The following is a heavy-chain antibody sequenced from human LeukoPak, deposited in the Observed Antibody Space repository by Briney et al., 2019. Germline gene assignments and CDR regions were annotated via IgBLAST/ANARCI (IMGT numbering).Heavy chain of an antibody. Sequence: PSETLSLTCTVSGGSISSYYWSWIRQPPGKGLEWIGYIYYSGSTNYNPSLKSRVTISVDTSKNQFSLKLSSVTAADTAVYYCARGSGWYLREYYFDYWGQGTLVTVSS. CDR1: GGSISSYY. D-gene: IGHD6-19*01. CDR3: ARGSGWYLREYYFDY. V-gene: IGHV4-59*01. J-gene: IGHJ4*02. CDR2: IYYSGST.